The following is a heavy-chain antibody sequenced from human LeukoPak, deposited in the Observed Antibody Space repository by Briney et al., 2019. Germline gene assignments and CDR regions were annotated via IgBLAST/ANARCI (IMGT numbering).Heavy chain of an antibody. CDR3: ARDGWTYGSGSYYSYYFDY. D-gene: IGHD3-10*01. Sequence: GRSLRLSCAASGFTFSSYAMHWVRQAPGKGLEWVAVISYDGSNKYYADSVKGRFTISRDNSKNTLYLQMNSLRAEDTAVYYCARDGWTYGSGSYYSYYFDYWGQGTLVTVSS. CDR1: GFTFSSYA. J-gene: IGHJ4*02. CDR2: ISYDGSNK. V-gene: IGHV3-30-3*01.